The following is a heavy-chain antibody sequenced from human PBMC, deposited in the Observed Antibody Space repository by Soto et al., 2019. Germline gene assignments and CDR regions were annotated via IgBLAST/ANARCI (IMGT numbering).Heavy chain of an antibody. CDR3: ARGRINVVRGVINYYGMEV. CDR2: IWYDGSNK. V-gene: IGHV3-33*01. D-gene: IGHD3-10*01. J-gene: IGHJ6*02. Sequence: GGSLRLSCAASGFTFSSYGMHWVRQAPGKGLEWVAVIWYDGSNKYYADSVKGRFTISRDNPKNTLYLQMNSLRAEDTAVYYCARGRINVVRGVINYYGMEVWGQGTTVTASS. CDR1: GFTFSSYG.